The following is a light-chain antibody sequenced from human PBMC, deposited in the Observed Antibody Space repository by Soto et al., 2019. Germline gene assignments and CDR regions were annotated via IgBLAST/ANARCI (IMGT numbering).Light chain of an antibody. J-gene: IGKJ5*01. CDR3: QQYNTYST. CDR1: QSVRTN. CDR2: GAS. Sequence: EIVMTQSPATLSVSPGERATLSCRASQSVRTNLAWYQHKPGQSPRLLIYGASNRATGLPARFSGSGSGTEFTLTISSLQPDDFATYYCQQYNTYSTFGQGTRLEIK. V-gene: IGKV3-15*01.